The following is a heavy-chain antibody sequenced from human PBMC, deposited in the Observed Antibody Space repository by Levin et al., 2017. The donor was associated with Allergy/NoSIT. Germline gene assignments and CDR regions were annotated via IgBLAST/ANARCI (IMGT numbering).Heavy chain of an antibody. D-gene: IGHD6-13*01. V-gene: IGHV4-39*01. CDR2: IYYSGST. CDR3: ARFTAGSSCFDY. J-gene: IGHJ4*02. Sequence: SETLSLTCTVSGGSISSSSYYWGWIRQPPGKGLEWIGSIYYSGSTYYNPSLKSRVTISVDTSKNQFSLKLSSVTAADTAVYYCARFTAGSSCFDYWGQGTLVTVSS. CDR1: GGSISSSSYY.